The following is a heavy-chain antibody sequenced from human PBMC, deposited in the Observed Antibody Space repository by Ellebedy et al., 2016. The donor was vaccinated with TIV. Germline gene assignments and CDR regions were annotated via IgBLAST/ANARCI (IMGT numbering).Heavy chain of an antibody. V-gene: IGHV3-7*03. Sequence: GESLKISCAASGFTFSTYWMSWVRQAPGKGLEWVANIKEEGSEAYYVDSVKGRLTISRDNAKNSLYLQMSNLRAEDTAVFYCARAGGRHSTGSGFYWGQGTRVTVST. CDR3: ARAGGRHSTGSGFY. J-gene: IGHJ4*02. D-gene: IGHD2-2*01. CDR2: IKEEGSEA. CDR1: GFTFSTYW.